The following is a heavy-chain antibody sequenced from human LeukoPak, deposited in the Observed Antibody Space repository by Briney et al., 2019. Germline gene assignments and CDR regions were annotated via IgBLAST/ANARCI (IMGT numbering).Heavy chain of an antibody. V-gene: IGHV3-74*01. J-gene: IGHJ4*02. CDR3: ARLHTTGSGFDY. Sequence: GSLRLSCAASGFTFSSYWMHWVRQAPGKGLVWVSRINSDGSSATYADSVKGRFTISRDNAKNSLYLQMNSLRAEDTAVYYCARLHTTGSGFDYWGQGTLVTVTS. D-gene: IGHD2-15*01. CDR2: INSDGSSA. CDR1: GFTFSSYW.